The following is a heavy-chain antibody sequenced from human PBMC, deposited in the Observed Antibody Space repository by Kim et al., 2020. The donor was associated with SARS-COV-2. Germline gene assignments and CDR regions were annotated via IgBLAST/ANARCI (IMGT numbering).Heavy chain of an antibody. CDR3: ARGVRYSSGWYFYYYYYGMDV. CDR2: MNPNSGNT. Sequence: ASVKVSCKASGYTFTSYDINWVRQATGQGLEWMGWMNPNSGNTGYAQKFQGRVTMTRNTSISTAYMELSSLRSEDTAVYYCARGVRYSSGWYFYYYYYGMDVWGQGTTVTVSS. V-gene: IGHV1-8*01. J-gene: IGHJ6*02. CDR1: GYTFTSYD. D-gene: IGHD6-19*01.